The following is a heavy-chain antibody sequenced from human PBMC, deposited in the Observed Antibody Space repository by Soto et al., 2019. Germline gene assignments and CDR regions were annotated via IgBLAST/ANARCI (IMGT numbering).Heavy chain of an antibody. CDR2: IHYTGKT. J-gene: IGHJ6*03. D-gene: IGHD3-10*01. V-gene: IGHV4-31*03. CDR1: GGSISSGGHY. Sequence: TLSLTCTVSGGSISSGGHYWNWIRQHPGKGLEWIGYIHYTGKTYYNPSLKSRLIISVDTSKNQFSLRLSSVTAADTAVYYCAREAGGSFYSYYVVYFYYMYVSGKGTTVTVS. CDR3: AREAGGSFYSYYVVYFYYMYV.